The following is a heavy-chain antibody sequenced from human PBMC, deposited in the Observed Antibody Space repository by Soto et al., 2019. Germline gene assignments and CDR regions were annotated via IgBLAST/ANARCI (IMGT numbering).Heavy chain of an antibody. CDR2: HNGYNGQT. J-gene: IGHJ5*02. V-gene: IGHV1-3*01. D-gene: IGHD1-1*01. Sequence: ASVKVSCKASENTFSTYLVHWVRQVHGQGLEWMGWHNGYNGQTEYSQKFQGRVTITRDTSAKTAYLELRSLTSEDTAVYYCEGPHDRDGLGTWGQGPPVTVSS. CDR3: EGPHDRDGLGT. CDR1: ENTFSTYL.